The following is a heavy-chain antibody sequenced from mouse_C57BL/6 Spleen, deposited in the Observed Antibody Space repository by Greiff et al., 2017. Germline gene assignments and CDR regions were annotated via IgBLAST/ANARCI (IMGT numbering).Heavy chain of an antibody. V-gene: IGHV7-1*01. Sequence: EVMLVESGGGLVQSGRSLRLSCATSGFTFSDFYMEWVRQAPGKGLEWIAASRNKANDYTTEYSASVKGRFIVSRDTSQSILYLQMNALIAEDTAIYYCARDALWYAAMDYWGQGTSVTVSS. J-gene: IGHJ4*01. CDR1: GFTFSDFY. CDR2: SRNKANDYTT. CDR3: ARDALWYAAMDY. D-gene: IGHD1-1*02.